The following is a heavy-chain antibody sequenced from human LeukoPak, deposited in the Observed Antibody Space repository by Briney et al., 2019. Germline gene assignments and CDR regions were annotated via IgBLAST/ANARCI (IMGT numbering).Heavy chain of an antibody. V-gene: IGHV3-21*01. CDR1: GFAFSSYS. D-gene: IGHD6-13*01. CDR3: ARDRRQQLENWFDP. CDR2: ISSSSSYI. Sequence: GGSLRLSCAASGFAFSSYSMNWVRQAPGKGLEWVSSISSSSSYIYYADSVKGRFTISRDNAKNSLYLQMNSLRAEDTAVYYCARDRRQQLENWFDPWGQGTLVTVSS. J-gene: IGHJ5*02.